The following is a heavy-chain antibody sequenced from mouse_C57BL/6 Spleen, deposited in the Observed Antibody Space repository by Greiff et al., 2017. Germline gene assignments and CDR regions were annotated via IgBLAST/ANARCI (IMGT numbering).Heavy chain of an antibody. CDR1: GYTFTSYW. J-gene: IGHJ3*01. V-gene: IGHV1-7*01. Sequence: QVQLQQSGAELAKPGASVKLSCKASGYTFTSYWMNWVQQRPGQGLEWIGYINPSSGYTKYNQKFKDKATLTADKSAITAYMQLSSLTDKDTAVYDCARSGTGGFAYWGQGTLVTVSA. D-gene: IGHD4-1*01. CDR2: INPSSGYT. CDR3: ARSGTGGFAY.